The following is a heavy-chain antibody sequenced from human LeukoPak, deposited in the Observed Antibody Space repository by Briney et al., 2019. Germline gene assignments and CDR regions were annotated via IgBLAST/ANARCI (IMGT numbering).Heavy chain of an antibody. D-gene: IGHD3-22*01. CDR3: ARDRNFDTSGYYYVRAFDI. Sequence: GGSLRLSCAASGFTFSSYGMHWVRQAPGKGLEWVSYISSSSSTISYADSVKGRFTISRDNAKNSLYLQMNSLRDEDTAVYYCARDRNFDTSGYYYVRAFDIWGQGTMVTVSS. V-gene: IGHV3-48*02. CDR2: ISSSSSTI. CDR1: GFTFSSYG. J-gene: IGHJ3*02.